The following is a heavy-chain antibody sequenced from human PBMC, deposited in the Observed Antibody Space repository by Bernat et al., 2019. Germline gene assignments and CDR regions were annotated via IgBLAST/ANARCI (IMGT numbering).Heavy chain of an antibody. CDR3: ARHSGSGSYLSGMDV. Sequence: QLQLQESGPGLVKPSETLSLTCTVSGGSISSSRYYWGWIRQPPGKGLEWIGSIYYSGSTYYNPSLKSRVTISVDTSKNQFSLKLSSVTAADTAVYYCARHSGSGSYLSGMDVWGQGTTVTVSS. D-gene: IGHD3-10*01. CDR2: IYYSGST. CDR1: GGSISSSRYY. V-gene: IGHV4-39*01. J-gene: IGHJ6*02.